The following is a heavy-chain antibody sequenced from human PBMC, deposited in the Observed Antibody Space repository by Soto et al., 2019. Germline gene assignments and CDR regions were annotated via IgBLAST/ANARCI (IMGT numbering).Heavy chain of an antibody. CDR1: GGSISSGGYS. D-gene: IGHD3-10*01. J-gene: IGHJ5*02. V-gene: IGHV4-30-2*01. CDR2: IYHSGST. Sequence: PSETLSLTCAVSGGSISSGGYSWGWIRQPPGKGLEWIGYIYHSGSTYYNPSLKSRVTISVDRSKNQFSLKLSSVTAADTAVYYCARGINSGWFDPWGQGTLVTVSS. CDR3: ARGINSGWFDP.